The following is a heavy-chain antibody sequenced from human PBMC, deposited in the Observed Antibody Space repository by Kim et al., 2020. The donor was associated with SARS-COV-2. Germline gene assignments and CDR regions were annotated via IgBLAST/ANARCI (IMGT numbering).Heavy chain of an antibody. Sequence: SETLSLTYTVSGASISSYYWSWIRQSAGKGLEWIGHIYVSGSTNYNPSLKSRVTMSVDTSKNQFSLKLSSVTAADTAVYYCARSRLGELAYYLTWGQGTLVTVSS. D-gene: IGHD3-16*02. CDR3: ARSRLGELAYYLT. J-gene: IGHJ5*02. V-gene: IGHV4-4*07. CDR2: IYVSGST. CDR1: GASISSYY.